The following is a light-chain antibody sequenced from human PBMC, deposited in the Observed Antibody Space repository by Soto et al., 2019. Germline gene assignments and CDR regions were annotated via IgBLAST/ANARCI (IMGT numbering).Light chain of an antibody. Sequence: QSALTQPASVSGSPGQSITISCTGTSSDVGGFNLVSWYQQHPGKDPKLIIYEATKRPSGVSNRFSGSKSGNTASMTISGLQAEDEADYFCCLYARSGTVVFGGGTKVTVL. CDR3: CLYARSGTVV. J-gene: IGLJ2*01. CDR2: EAT. CDR1: SSDVGGFNL. V-gene: IGLV2-23*02.